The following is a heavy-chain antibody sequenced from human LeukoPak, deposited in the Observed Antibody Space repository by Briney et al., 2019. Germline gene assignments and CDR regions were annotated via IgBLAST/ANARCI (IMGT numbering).Heavy chain of an antibody. CDR1: GGSFSGYY. D-gene: IGHD3-10*01. CDR2: INHSGST. V-gene: IGHV4-34*01. Sequence: SETLSLTCAVYGGSFSGYYWSWIRQPPGKGLEWIGEINHSGSTNYNPSLKSRVTISVDTSKNQFSLKLSSVTAADTAVYYCARALYGSGSYYNDGYYYYYMDVWGKGTTVTVSS. J-gene: IGHJ6*03. CDR3: ARALYGSGSYYNDGYYYYYMDV.